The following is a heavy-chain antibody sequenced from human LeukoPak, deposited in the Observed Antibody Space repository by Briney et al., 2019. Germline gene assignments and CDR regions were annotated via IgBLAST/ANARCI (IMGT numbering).Heavy chain of an antibody. CDR3: AREGRGCTNGVCYLWFDP. CDR2: IYYSGST. D-gene: IGHD2-8*01. CDR1: GGSISSYY. J-gene: IGHJ5*02. Sequence: SETLSLTCTVSGGSISSYYWSWIRQPPGKGREWIGYIYYSGSTNYNPSLKSRVTISVDTSKNQFSLKLSSVTAADTAVYYCAREGRGCTNGVCYLWFDPWGQGTLVTVSS. V-gene: IGHV4-59*01.